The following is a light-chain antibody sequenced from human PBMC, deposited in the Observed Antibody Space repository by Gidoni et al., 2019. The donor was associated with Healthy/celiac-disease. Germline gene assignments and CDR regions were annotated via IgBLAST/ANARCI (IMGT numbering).Light chain of an antibody. V-gene: IGKV3-20*01. J-gene: IGKJ2*04. CDR3: QQYGSSPPMCS. CDR1: QSVSSSY. Sequence: EIVLTQSPGTLSLSPGERATLSCRASQSVSSSYLAWYQQKPGQAPRHLIYGASSRATGIPDRFSGSGSGTDFTLTISRLEPEDFAVYYCQQYGSSPPMCSFGQGTKLEIK. CDR2: GAS.